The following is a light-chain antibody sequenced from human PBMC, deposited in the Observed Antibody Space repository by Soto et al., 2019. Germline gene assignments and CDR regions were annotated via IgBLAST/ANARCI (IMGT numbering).Light chain of an antibody. CDR1: QSVSSK. CDR2: GAS. CDR3: HQYDNWPFT. Sequence: EVVMTQSPATLSVSPWEGATLSCRASQSVSSKLAWYQQKPGQAPRLLIYGASTRATGIPARFSGSESGTEFALTISSLQSEDFAVYYCHQYDNWPFTFGPGTKVDIK. J-gene: IGKJ3*01. V-gene: IGKV3-15*01.